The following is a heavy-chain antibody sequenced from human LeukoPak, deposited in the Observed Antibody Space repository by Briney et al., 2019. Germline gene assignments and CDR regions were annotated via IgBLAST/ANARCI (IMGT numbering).Heavy chain of an antibody. CDR3: ARGRKGLGVYSSSWYGDY. D-gene: IGHD6-13*01. V-gene: IGHV4-34*01. CDR2: INHSGST. CDR1: GGSFSGYY. J-gene: IGHJ4*02. Sequence: SETLSLTWAAYGGSFSGYYWSWIRQPPEKGLEWIGEINHSGSTNYNPSLKSRVTISVDTSKNQFSLKLSSVTAADTAVYYCARGRKGLGVYSSSWYGDYWGQGTLVTVSS.